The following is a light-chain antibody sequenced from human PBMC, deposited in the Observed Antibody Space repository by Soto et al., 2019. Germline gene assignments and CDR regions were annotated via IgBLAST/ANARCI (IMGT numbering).Light chain of an antibody. CDR3: QHYNNWPFT. Sequence: EIVMTQSPATLSVSPGERATLSCRASQSVSSNLAWYQQKPGQAPRLLIYGASTRATGIPARFSGSGSGTEFTFTISSXQSEDFAVYHCQHYNNWPFTFGPGTKVDIK. J-gene: IGKJ3*01. CDR2: GAS. V-gene: IGKV3-15*01. CDR1: QSVSSN.